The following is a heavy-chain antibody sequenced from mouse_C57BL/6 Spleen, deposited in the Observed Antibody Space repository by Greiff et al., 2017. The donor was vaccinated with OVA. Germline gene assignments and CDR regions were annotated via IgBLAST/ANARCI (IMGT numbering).Heavy chain of an antibody. CDR2: IDPSDSYT. D-gene: IGHD1-1*01. J-gene: IGHJ2*01. V-gene: IGHV1-69*01. CDR3: ARRDYYGSSFDY. CDR1: GYTFTSCW. Sequence: VQLQQPGAELVMPGASVKLSCKASGYTFTSCWMHWVKQRPGQGLEWIGEIDPSDSYTNYNQKFKGKSTLTVDKSSSTAYMQLSSLTSEDSAVYYCARRDYYGSSFDYWGQGTTLTVSS.